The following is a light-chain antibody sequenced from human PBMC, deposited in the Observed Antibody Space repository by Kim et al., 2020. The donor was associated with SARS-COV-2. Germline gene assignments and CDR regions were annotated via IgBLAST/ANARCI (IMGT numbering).Light chain of an antibody. V-gene: IGLV2-14*03. CDR3: STYTDSVM. CDR1: SSDVGAGHY. J-gene: IGLJ3*02. Sequence: SLGQSITISCTGSSSDVGAGHYVSWYRHHPGKVPKLMIYDVTLRPSGVSNRFSGSKSGNTASLTISGLQAEDEADYYCSTYTDSVMFGGGTQLTVL. CDR2: DVT.